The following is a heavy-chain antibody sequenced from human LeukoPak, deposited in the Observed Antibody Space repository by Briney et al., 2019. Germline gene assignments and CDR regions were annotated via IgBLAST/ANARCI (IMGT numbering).Heavy chain of an antibody. D-gene: IGHD4-11*01. Sequence: PXGSLRLSCAASGFTFSDYYMSWIRQAPGKGLEWVSYISSSGSTIYYADSVKGRFTISRDNAKNSLYLQMNSLRAEDTAVYYCARLRATTVTTGYFDYWGQGTLVTVSS. J-gene: IGHJ4*02. V-gene: IGHV3-11*01. CDR1: GFTFSDYY. CDR3: ARLRATTVTTGYFDY. CDR2: ISSSGSTI.